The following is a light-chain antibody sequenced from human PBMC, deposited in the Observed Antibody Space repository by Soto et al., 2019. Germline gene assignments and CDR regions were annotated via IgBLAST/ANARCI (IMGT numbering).Light chain of an antibody. CDR3: QQYNSYST. Sequence: DIQMTHAPATLSASVGDRVTITCRASQSISFWLAWYQQKPGKAPKLLIYDASSLESGVPSRFSGSGSGAEFTLTISSLRPDDFATYYCQQYNSYSTFGQGTKVDIK. CDR2: DAS. J-gene: IGKJ1*01. V-gene: IGKV1-5*01. CDR1: QSISFW.